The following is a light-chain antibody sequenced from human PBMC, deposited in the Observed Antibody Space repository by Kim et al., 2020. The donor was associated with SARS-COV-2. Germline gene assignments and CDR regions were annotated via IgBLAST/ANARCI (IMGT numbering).Light chain of an antibody. J-gene: IGLJ3*02. CDR3: QSSDSSDTFWV. CDR2: EDT. Sequence: PGQTARITCPGDALPNQYAYWFQQKPGQAPVLVIYEDTERPSGIPERFSGSTSGTTVTLTISGVQAEDEADYYCQSSDSSDTFWVFGGGTQLTVL. CDR1: ALPNQY. V-gene: IGLV3-25*03.